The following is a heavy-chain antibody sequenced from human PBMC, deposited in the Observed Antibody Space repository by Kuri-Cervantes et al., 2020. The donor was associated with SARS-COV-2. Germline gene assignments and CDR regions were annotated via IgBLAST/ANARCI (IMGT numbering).Heavy chain of an antibody. CDR3: ASDYGSGSYSPSFDY. J-gene: IGHJ4*02. V-gene: IGHV3-9*01. D-gene: IGHD3-10*01. Sequence: SLKISCAASGFTFDDYAMHWVRQAPGKGLEWVSGISWNSGSIGYADSVKGRFTISRDNAKNSPYLQMNSLRAEDTAVYYCASDYGSGSYSPSFDYWGQGALVTVSS. CDR2: ISWNSGSI. CDR1: GFTFDDYA.